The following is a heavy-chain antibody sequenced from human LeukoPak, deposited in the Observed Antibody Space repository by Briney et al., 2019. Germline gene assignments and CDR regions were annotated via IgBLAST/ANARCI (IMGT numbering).Heavy chain of an antibody. CDR2: ISGSGGST. D-gene: IGHD1-26*01. CDR1: GFTFSSYA. CDR3: AMGGRVGATKQAFDI. V-gene: IGHV3-23*01. Sequence: PGGSLRLSCAASGFTFSSYAMSWVRQAPGKGLEWVSAISGSGGSTSSADSVKGRFTISRDSSKNTLSLQMSSLIVEDTAVYYCAMGGRVGATKQAFDIWGQGTMVTVSS. J-gene: IGHJ3*02.